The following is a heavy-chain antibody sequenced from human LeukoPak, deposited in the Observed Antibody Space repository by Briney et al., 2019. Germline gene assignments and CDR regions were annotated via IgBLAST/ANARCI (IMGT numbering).Heavy chain of an antibody. J-gene: IGHJ6*03. D-gene: IGHD3-10*01. CDR2: INHSGSS. CDR1: GGSITDYF. V-gene: IGHV4-34*01. CDR3: ARVGDLFGAHRVRGLPPDYYYMDV. Sequence: SETLSLTCALSGGSITDYFYNWVRKPPGKGLEWIGEINHSGSSTYNPSLKSRVIISLDTSKNQFSLKLSSVTAADTAVYYCARVGDLFGAHRVRGLPPDYYYMDVWGKGTTVTVSS.